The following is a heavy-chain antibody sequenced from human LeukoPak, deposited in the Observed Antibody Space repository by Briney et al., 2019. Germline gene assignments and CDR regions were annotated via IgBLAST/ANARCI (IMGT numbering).Heavy chain of an antibody. Sequence: PSETLSLTCTVSGGSISSYYWNWIRLPPGKGLDWIGYIYYTGSTYYNPSLKSRVTISVDTSKNQFSLKLNSVTAADTAVYYCARKSVAVRDAFDIWGQGTMVTVSS. CDR1: GGSISSYY. CDR3: ARKSVAVRDAFDI. D-gene: IGHD6-19*01. J-gene: IGHJ3*02. V-gene: IGHV4-59*01. CDR2: IYYTGST.